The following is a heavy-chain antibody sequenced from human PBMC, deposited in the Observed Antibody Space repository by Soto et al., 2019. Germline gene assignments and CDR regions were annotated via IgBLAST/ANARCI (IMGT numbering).Heavy chain of an antibody. J-gene: IGHJ4*02. V-gene: IGHV2-5*02. D-gene: IGHD3-3*01. CDR3: AHRVLRTVFGLVTTTAIYFDF. CDR1: GFSLTTSGVG. Sequence: QITLNESGPTVVRPTETLTLTCRFSGFSLTTSGVGVGWIRQSPGKAPEWLALIYWDDDKLYSASLKSRLTNTKDTSKNQVVLTVSDLDPTDTATYYCAHRVLRTVFGLVTTTAIYFDFWGQGTPVAVSS. CDR2: IYWDDDK.